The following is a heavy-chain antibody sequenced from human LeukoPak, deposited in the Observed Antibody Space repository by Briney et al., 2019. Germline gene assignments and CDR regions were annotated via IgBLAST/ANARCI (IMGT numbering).Heavy chain of an antibody. D-gene: IGHD5-24*01. CDR1: GFTFSSYS. Sequence: PGGSLRLSCAASGFTFSSYSMNWVRQAPGKGLEWVSYISSSSSTIYYADSVKGRFTISRDNAKNSLYLQMNSLRAEDTAVYYCARDIKQLQPRRGRDYWGQGTLVTVSS. J-gene: IGHJ4*02. CDR2: ISSSSSTI. V-gene: IGHV3-48*01. CDR3: ARDIKQLQPRRGRDY.